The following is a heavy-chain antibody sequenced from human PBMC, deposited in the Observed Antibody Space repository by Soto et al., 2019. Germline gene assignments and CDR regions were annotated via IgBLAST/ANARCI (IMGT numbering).Heavy chain of an antibody. CDR2: ISSSSSTI. V-gene: IGHV3-48*01. Sequence: GGSLRLSCAASGFTFSSYSMNWVRQAPGKGLEWVSYISSSSSTIYYADSVKGRFTISRDNAKNSLYLQMNSLRAEDTAVYYCARDLTGCASAFDIWGQGTMVTVSS. D-gene: IGHD7-27*01. CDR1: GFTFSSYS. J-gene: IGHJ3*02. CDR3: ARDLTGCASAFDI.